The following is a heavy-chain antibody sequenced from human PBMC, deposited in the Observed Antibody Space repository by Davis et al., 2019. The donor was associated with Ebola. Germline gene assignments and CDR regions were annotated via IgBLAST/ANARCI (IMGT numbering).Heavy chain of an antibody. J-gene: IGHJ4*02. D-gene: IGHD3-3*01. CDR3: SQFWSGYFDY. V-gene: IGHV3-7*01. CDR1: GFTFSSYW. Sequence: PGGSLRLSCAASGFTFSSYWMLWVRQAPGKGLEWVANMVPDGSQIYYVDSVRGRFTISRDNAKNSVFLQMNSLRVEDTAVYYCSQFWSGYFDYWGQGALVTVSS. CDR2: MVPDGSQI.